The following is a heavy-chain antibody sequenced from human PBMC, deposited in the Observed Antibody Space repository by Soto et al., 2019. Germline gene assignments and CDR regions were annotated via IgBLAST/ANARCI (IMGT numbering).Heavy chain of an antibody. Sequence: QVQLVQSGAEVKKPGSSVKVSCKASGGTFSSYAISWVRQAPGQGLEWMGGIIPIFGTANYAQKFQGRVTITADESTSTTYMKLSSMRSEDTAVYYCARWLQFKDAAGDAFDIWGQGTMVTVST. CDR2: IIPIFGTA. D-gene: IGHD5-12*01. CDR1: GGTFSSYA. V-gene: IGHV1-69*12. J-gene: IGHJ3*02. CDR3: ARWLQFKDAAGDAFDI.